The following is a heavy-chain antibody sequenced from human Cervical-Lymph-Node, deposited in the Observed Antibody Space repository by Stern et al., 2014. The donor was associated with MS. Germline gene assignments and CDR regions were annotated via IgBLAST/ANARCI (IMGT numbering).Heavy chain of an antibody. CDR2: ISYDGSNK. J-gene: IGHJ6*02. CDR1: GFTFSRYA. V-gene: IGHV3-30*04. D-gene: IGHD4-17*01. Sequence: QVQLLQPGGGVVRPGRSLRLSCATSGFTFSRYAVLWVRQAPGKGLEWVAAISYDGSNKFYGDSVKGRFTISRDNSKNTLFLQMNNLRPEDSGVYHCARDRLDGDYVYYYGLDVWGQGTTVTVSS. CDR3: ARDRLDGDYVYYYGLDV.